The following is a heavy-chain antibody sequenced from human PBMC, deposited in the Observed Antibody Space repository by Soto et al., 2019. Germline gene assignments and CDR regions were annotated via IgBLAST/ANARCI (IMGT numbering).Heavy chain of an antibody. J-gene: IGHJ3*01. V-gene: IGHV4-39*01. D-gene: IGHD4-17*01. CDR3: ARRTDYGDYSDAFDV. CDR1: GDTISSSDFY. CDR2: IFYSGST. Sequence: QLQLQESGPGLVKPSETLSLTCTASGDTISSSDFYWGWIRQPPGRGLEWIGNIFYSGSTYYNPSLKSRVTISVDTSRKQFSLKLSSVTAADTAVYYCARRTDYGDYSDAFDVWGHGSMVTVSS.